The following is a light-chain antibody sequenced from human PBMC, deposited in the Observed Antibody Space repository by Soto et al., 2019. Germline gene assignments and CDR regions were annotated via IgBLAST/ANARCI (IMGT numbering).Light chain of an antibody. V-gene: IGLV2-14*01. CDR2: DVS. Sequence: QSALTQPASVSGSPGQSITISCAGTSSDVGAYTYVSWYQQHPGKAPKLMIYDVSNRPSGVSNRFSGSKSGNTAFLIISGLQAEDEADYYCTSYTSNSTPYVFGGGTKLTDL. CDR1: SSDVGAYTY. CDR3: TSYTSNSTPYV. J-gene: IGLJ1*01.